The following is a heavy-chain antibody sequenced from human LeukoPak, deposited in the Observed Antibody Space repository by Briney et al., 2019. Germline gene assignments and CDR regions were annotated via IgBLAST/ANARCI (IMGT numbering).Heavy chain of an antibody. J-gene: IGHJ4*02. CDR2: IIPIFGTA. CDR1: GGTFSSYA. CDR3: ARVGTYYYDSSGYYTRRAFDY. Sequence: ASVKVSCKASGGTFSSYAISWVRQAPGQGLEWMGGIIPIFGTANYAQKFQGSVTITADESTSTAYMELSSLRSEDTAVYYCARVGTYYYDSSGYYTRRAFDYWGQGTLVTVSS. D-gene: IGHD3-22*01. V-gene: IGHV1-69*13.